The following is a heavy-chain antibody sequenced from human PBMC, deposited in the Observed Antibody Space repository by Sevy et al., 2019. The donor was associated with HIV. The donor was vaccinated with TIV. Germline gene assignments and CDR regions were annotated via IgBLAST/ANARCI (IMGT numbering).Heavy chain of an antibody. D-gene: IGHD3-10*01. CDR1: GFTFRNYV. CDR2: MGDGGGTT. J-gene: IGHJ3*02. Sequence: GGSLRLSCAASGFTFRNYVMNWVRQPPGKGLEWVSVMGDGGGTTYYADSVKGRFTISRDDSKSTLYLQMNSLRVEDTAVYFCAKRVAGALAALDIWGQGTMVTVSS. V-gene: IGHV3-23*01. CDR3: AKRVAGALAALDI.